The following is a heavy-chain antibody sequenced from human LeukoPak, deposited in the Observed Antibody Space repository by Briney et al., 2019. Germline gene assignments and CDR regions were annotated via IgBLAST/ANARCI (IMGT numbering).Heavy chain of an antibody. CDR2: MNPNSGNT. J-gene: IGHJ4*02. CDR1: GYTFTSYY. Sequence: ASVKVSCKASGYTFTSYYMHWVRQAPGQGLEWMGWMNPNSGNTGYAQKFQGRVTMTRNTSISTAYMELSSLRSEDTAVYYCARGLMYGGNSEVDYWGQGTLVTVSS. D-gene: IGHD4-23*01. V-gene: IGHV1-8*02. CDR3: ARGLMYGGNSEVDY.